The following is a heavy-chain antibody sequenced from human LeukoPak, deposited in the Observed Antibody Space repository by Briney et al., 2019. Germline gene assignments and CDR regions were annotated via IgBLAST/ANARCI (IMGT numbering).Heavy chain of an antibody. CDR1: AGSISGYY. Sequence: PSETLSHTCTVSAGSISGYYYNCIRQPPGKGLEWIGYIYYSGSTNYNPSLKSRVTISLDTSKNQFSLKLSSVTTADTAVYYCARSVVTLYWYFDLWGRGTLVTVSS. V-gene: IGHV4-59*01. D-gene: IGHD4-23*01. CDR3: ARSVVTLYWYFDL. J-gene: IGHJ2*01. CDR2: IYYSGST.